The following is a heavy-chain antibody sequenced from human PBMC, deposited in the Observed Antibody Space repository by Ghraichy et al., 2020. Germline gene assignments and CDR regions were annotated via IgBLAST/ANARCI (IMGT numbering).Heavy chain of an antibody. D-gene: IGHD6-13*01. CDR1: GYTITSHA. CDR2: IDTNTGNP. V-gene: IGHV7-4-1*02. CDR3: TRGGYLMAYSSSWYVY. J-gene: IGHJ4*02. Sequence: GESLNISCKASGYTITSHAINWVRQAPGQGLEWMGWIDTNTGNPTYAQGFTGRFVFSLDTSVNTAYLQISSLKAEDTAIYYCTRGGYLMAYSSSWYVYWGQGTLITVSS.